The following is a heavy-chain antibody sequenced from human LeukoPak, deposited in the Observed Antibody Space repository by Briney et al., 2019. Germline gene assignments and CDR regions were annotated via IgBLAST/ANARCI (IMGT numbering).Heavy chain of an antibody. CDR1: GGSISSSSYY. Sequence: SETLSLTCTVSGGSISSSSYYWGWIRQPPGKGLEWIGSIYYSGSTYYNPSLKSRVTISVDTSKNQFSLKLSSVTAADTAVYYCARHQPFDPWGQGTLVTVSS. V-gene: IGHV4-39*01. J-gene: IGHJ5*02. CDR3: ARHQPFDP. CDR2: IYYSGST.